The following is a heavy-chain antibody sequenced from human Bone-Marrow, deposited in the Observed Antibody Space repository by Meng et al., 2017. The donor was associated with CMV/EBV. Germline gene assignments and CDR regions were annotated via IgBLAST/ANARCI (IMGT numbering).Heavy chain of an antibody. CDR1: GCTFSSYA. CDR3: AREVASVSIVVAFDP. V-gene: IGHV1-69*10. J-gene: IGHJ5*02. CDR2: IIPILGIA. D-gene: IGHD2-15*01. Sequence: SGNVSCKASGCTFSSYAISWVRQAPGQGLEWMGGIIPILGIANYAKKFQGRVTITGDKSTSTADMELSSVRSDDTAVYYCAREVASVSIVVAFDPWGHGTLVTFSS.